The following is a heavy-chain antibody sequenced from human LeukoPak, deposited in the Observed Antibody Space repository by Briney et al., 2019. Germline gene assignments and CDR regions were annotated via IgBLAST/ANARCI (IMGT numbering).Heavy chain of an antibody. Sequence: PSETLSLTCTVSGGSISSSSYYWGWIRQPPGKGLEWIGSIYYSGSTYYNPSLKSRVTISVDTSKNQFSLKLSSVTAADTAVYYCARHISITIFGGVNKAPHFDFWGQGTLVTVSS. V-gene: IGHV4-39*01. CDR2: IYYSGST. J-gene: IGHJ4*02. CDR1: GGSISSSSYY. CDR3: ARHISITIFGGVNKAPHFDF. D-gene: IGHD3-3*01.